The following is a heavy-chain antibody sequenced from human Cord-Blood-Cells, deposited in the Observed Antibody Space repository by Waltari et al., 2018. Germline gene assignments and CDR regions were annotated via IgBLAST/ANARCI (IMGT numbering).Heavy chain of an antibody. V-gene: IGHV1-2*05. J-gene: IGHJ4*02. CDR2: INPNSGGT. CDR1: GYTFTGYS. Sequence: QVQLVQSGAEVKKPGASVKFSCSASGYTFTGYSMHWVRQAPGQGLEWMGRINPNSGGTNYAQKFQGRVNMTRDTSISTAYMELSRLRSDDTVVYYCARGPYSSSWYYFDYWGQGTLVTVSS. D-gene: IGHD6-13*01. CDR3: ARGPYSSSWYYFDY.